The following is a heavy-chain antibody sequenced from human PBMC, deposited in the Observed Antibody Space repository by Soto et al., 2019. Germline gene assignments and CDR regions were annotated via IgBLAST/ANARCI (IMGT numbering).Heavy chain of an antibody. CDR1: GFTFGDHW. J-gene: IGHJ4*02. CDR2: MNRDGSEI. V-gene: IGHV3-74*01. Sequence: GGSLRLSCAVSGFTFGDHWMHWVRQAPGKGLEWVSRMNRDGSEIDYADFVKGRFTISRDQSKNTLYLQMNSLRAEDTAVYYCARDFCPVPTCYDLWGQGVLVTVSS. D-gene: IGHD2-2*01. CDR3: ARDFCPVPTCYDL.